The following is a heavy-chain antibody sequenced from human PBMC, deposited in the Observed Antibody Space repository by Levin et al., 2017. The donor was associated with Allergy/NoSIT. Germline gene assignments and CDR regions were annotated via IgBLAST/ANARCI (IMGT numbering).Heavy chain of an antibody. CDR1: GGSFSGYY. CDR3: ARGGRKGYYGSGSYYKSLGLGSPYYYYMDV. V-gene: IGHV4-34*01. D-gene: IGHD3-10*01. J-gene: IGHJ6*03. Sequence: PSETLSLTCAVYGGSFSGYYWSWIRQPPGKGLEWIGEINHSGSTNYNPSLKSRVTISVDTSKNQFSLKLSSVTAADTAVYYCARGGRKGYYGSGSYYKSLGLGSPYYYYMDVWGKGTTVTVSS. CDR2: INHSGST.